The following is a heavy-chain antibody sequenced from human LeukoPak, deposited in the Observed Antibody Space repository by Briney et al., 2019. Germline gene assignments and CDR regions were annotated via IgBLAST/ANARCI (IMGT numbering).Heavy chain of an antibody. CDR3: ARAPAVTNPPFDY. J-gene: IGHJ4*02. CDR1: GGSISSGGYS. CDR2: IYYSGST. V-gene: IGHV4-61*08. Sequence: SETLSLTCAVSGGSISSGGYSWSWIRQPPGKGLEWIGYIYYSGSTNYNPSLKSRVTISVDTSKNQFSLKLSSVTAADTAVYYCARAPAVTNPPFDYWGQGTLVTVSS. D-gene: IGHD4-17*01.